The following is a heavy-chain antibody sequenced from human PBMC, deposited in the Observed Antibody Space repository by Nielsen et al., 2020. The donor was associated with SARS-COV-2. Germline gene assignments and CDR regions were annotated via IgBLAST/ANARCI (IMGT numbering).Heavy chain of an antibody. CDR1: GFTFSSYW. J-gene: IGHJ4*02. Sequence: GESLKISCAASGFTFSSYWMSWVRQAPGKGLEWVSYISSSSSYTNYADSVKGRFTISRDNAKNSLYLQMNSLRAEDTAVYYCARVHDYGDYALDYWGQGTLVTVSS. CDR3: ARVHDYGDYALDY. CDR2: ISSSSSYT. D-gene: IGHD4-17*01. V-gene: IGHV3-11*05.